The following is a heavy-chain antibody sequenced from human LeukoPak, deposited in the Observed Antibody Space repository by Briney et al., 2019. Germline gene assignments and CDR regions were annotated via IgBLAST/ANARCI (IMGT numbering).Heavy chain of an antibody. J-gene: IGHJ4*02. Sequence: SETLSLTCTVSGGSISSYYWTWIRQPPGKGLEWIGYIYYSGSTNYNPSLKSQVTISVDTSKNQFSLKLSSVTAADTAVYYCASAYGSGTIIDYWGQGTLVTVSS. CDR2: IYYSGST. CDR1: GGSISSYY. V-gene: IGHV4-59*08. CDR3: ASAYGSGTIIDY. D-gene: IGHD3-10*01.